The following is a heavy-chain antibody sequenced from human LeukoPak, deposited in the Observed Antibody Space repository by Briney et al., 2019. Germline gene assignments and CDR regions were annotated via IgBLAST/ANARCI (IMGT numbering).Heavy chain of an antibody. CDR1: GYTFTSYD. Sequence: ASLKLSCTASGYTFTSYDINWVRQATGQGLEWSRWMNRNSGNTGYAQKFQGRVTMTRNTAISTAYMELSSLRSEDTAVYYCARGRYSSSWYDSYYYYYMDVWGKGTTVTVSS. V-gene: IGHV1-8*01. D-gene: IGHD6-13*01. J-gene: IGHJ6*03. CDR3: ARGRYSSSWYDSYYYYYMDV. CDR2: MNRNSGNT.